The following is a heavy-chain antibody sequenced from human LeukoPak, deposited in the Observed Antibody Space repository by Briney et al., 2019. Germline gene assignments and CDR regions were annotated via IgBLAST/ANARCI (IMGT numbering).Heavy chain of an antibody. J-gene: IGHJ4*02. CDR2: ISYDGSNK. Sequence: GGSLRLSCAASGFTFSSYGMHWVRQAPGKGLEWVAVISYDGSNKYYADSVKGRFTISRDNSKNTLYLQMNSLRAEDTAVYYCAKDPGAFPYFFDSWGQGTLVTVSS. CDR1: GFTFSSYG. V-gene: IGHV3-30*18. CDR3: AKDPGAFPYFFDS. D-gene: IGHD4/OR15-4a*01.